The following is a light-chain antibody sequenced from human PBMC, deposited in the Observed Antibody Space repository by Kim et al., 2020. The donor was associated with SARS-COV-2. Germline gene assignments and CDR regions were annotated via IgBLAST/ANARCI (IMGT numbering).Light chain of an antibody. V-gene: IGKV1-5*03. J-gene: IGKJ4*01. CDR3: QQYLLYST. CDR1: QSINEW. CDR2: KAS. Sequence: DIQMTQSPSTLSASVGDRVTISCRASQSINEWLAWYQQKPGKAPKILISKASNLESGVPSRFSGSGSGTEFTLTISSVQSDDVANYYCQQYLLYSTFGGGTKVDIK.